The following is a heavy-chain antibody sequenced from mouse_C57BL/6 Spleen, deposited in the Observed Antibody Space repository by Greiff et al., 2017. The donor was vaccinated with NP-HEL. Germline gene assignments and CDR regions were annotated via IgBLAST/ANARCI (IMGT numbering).Heavy chain of an antibody. J-gene: IGHJ1*03. D-gene: IGHD1-1*01. CDR3: ARSDYGSSYGYFDV. CDR2: IDPSDSET. Sequence: QVQLQQSGAELVRPGSSVKLSCKASGYTFTSYWMHWVKQRPIQGLEWIGNIDPSDSETHYNQKFKDKATLTVDKSSSTAYMQLSSLTSEDSAVYYCARSDYGSSYGYFDVWGTGTTVTVSS. V-gene: IGHV1-52*01. CDR1: GYTFTSYW.